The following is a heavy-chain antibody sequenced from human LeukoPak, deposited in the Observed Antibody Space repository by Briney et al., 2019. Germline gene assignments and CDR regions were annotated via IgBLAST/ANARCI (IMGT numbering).Heavy chain of an antibody. Sequence: GGSLRLSCAASGFTFSSYAMSWVRQAPGKGLERVSAISGSGGSTYYADSVKGRFTISRDNSKNTLYLQMNSLRAEDTAVYYCAKDWVPRGSRGSFDYWGQGTLVTVSS. J-gene: IGHJ4*02. CDR3: AKDWVPRGSRGSFDY. CDR2: ISGSGGST. V-gene: IGHV3-23*01. D-gene: IGHD2-15*01. CDR1: GFTFSSYA.